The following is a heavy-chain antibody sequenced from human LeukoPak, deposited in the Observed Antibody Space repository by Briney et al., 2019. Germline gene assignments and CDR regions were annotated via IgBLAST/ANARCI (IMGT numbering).Heavy chain of an antibody. V-gene: IGHV3-21*01. CDR1: GFTFSSYS. D-gene: IGHD6-13*01. J-gene: IGHJ6*03. CDR2: ITSSSSYI. Sequence: PGGSLRLSCAASGFTFSSYSMNWVRQAPGKGLEWVLSITSSSSYIYYADSVKGRFTISRDNSKNTLYLQMNSLRAEDAAVYFCAKDQSGFSSSWWGPKVHYYYYMDVWGKGTTVTISS. CDR3: AKDQSGFSSSWWGPKVHYYYYMDV.